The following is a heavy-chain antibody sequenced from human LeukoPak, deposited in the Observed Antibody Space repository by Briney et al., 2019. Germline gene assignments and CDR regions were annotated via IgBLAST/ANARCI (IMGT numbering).Heavy chain of an antibody. J-gene: IGHJ3*02. Sequence: GGSLRLSCAAYGFTFSRYWMSWVRQAPGKGLEWVPSISSSSSYIYYADSVKCRFTISRDNAKNSLYLQMNSLRAEDSAVYSCAGIAVAVGAFDIWGQGTMVTVSS. CDR3: AGIAVAVGAFDI. V-gene: IGHV3-21*01. CDR1: GFTFSRYW. D-gene: IGHD6-19*01. CDR2: ISSSSSYI.